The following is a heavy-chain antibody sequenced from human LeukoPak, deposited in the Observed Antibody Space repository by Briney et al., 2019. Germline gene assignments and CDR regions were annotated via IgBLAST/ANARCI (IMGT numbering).Heavy chain of an antibody. D-gene: IGHD6-19*01. V-gene: IGHV3-30-3*01. CDR3: AKDEAVAGIDY. CDR2: ISYDGSNK. Sequence: GGSLRLSCAASGFAFSNYAMHWVRQAPGRGLKWVAIISYDGSNKYYADSVKGRFTISRDSSKNTLYLQMTSLRAEDTAVFYCAKDEAVAGIDYWGQGTLVTVSS. J-gene: IGHJ4*02. CDR1: GFAFSNYA.